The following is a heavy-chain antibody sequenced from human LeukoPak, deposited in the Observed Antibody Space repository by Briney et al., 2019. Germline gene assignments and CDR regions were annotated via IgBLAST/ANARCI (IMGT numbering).Heavy chain of an antibody. CDR3: ARGSSGWYRAYFDY. Sequence: GAPVKVSCKASGGTFSSYAISWVRQAPGQGLEWMGGIIPIFGTANYAQEFQGRVTITADKSTSTAYMELSSLRSEDTAVYYCARGSSGWYRAYFDYWGQGTLVTVSS. D-gene: IGHD6-19*01. V-gene: IGHV1-69*06. CDR1: GGTFSSYA. CDR2: IIPIFGTA. J-gene: IGHJ4*02.